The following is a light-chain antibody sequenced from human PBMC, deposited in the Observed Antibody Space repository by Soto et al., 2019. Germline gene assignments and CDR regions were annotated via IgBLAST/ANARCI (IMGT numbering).Light chain of an antibody. Sequence: EIVLTQSPATLSLSPGEEATLSCSSIQSVTTRYLAWYQQKPGQAPRLLMYGASNRATGIPARFSGSGSGTDFTLTISSLETEDLAVYYCQHRSNWPSWTFGAGTKVDIK. J-gene: IGKJ1*01. V-gene: IGKV3-11*01. CDR1: QSVTTRY. CDR3: QHRSNWPSWT. CDR2: GAS.